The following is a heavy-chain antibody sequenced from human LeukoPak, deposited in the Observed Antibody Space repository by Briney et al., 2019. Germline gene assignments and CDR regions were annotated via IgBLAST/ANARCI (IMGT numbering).Heavy chain of an antibody. V-gene: IGHV3-74*01. Sequence: PGGSLRLSCATSGFTFTTFWMHWVRQAPGKGLVWVSRINHDGSSTNYADSEKGRFTISRDNSRSSLYLQMNSLRAEDTAVYYCARGGAARPDYWGQGTLVTVFS. CDR1: GFTFTTFW. CDR3: ARGGAARPDY. CDR2: INHDGSST. D-gene: IGHD6-6*01. J-gene: IGHJ4*02.